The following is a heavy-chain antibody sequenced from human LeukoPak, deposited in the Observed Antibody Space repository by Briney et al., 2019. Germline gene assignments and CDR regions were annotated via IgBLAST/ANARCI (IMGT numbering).Heavy chain of an antibody. J-gene: IGHJ4*02. CDR1: GGSLSGYY. D-gene: IGHD3-10*01. Sequence: PSETLSLTCAVYGGSLSGYYWSWIRQPPGKGLEWIGEINHSGSTNYNPSLKSRVTISVDTSKNQFSLKLSSVTAADTAVYYCARGRQAYYYGSGSYNYWGQGTLVTVSS. CDR2: INHSGST. V-gene: IGHV4-34*01. CDR3: ARGRQAYYYGSGSYNY.